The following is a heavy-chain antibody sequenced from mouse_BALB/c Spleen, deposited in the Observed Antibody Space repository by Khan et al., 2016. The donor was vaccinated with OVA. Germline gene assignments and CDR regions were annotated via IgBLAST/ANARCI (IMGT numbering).Heavy chain of an antibody. D-gene: IGHD1-3*01. V-gene: IGHV9-1*02. CDR3: ARGTSYWYFDV. CDR1: GYTFTNYR. J-gene: IGHJ1*01. Sequence: QIQLVQSGPELKKPGETVKISCKASGYTFTNYRMNWMKQAPGKGLKWMGWINTYTGEPTYADDFKGRFAFSLETSASTAYLQINSLKNEDMATYFCARGTSYWYFDVWGAGTTVTVSS. CDR2: INTYTGEP.